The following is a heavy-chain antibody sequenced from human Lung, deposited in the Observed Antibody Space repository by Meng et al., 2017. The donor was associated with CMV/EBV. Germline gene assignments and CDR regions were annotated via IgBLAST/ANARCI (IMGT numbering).Heavy chain of an antibody. J-gene: IGHJ4*02. D-gene: IGHD3-16*01. CDR3: ARVEGGITSGDY. V-gene: IGHV1-18*01. CDR1: GYTFTNHG. CDR2: ISAYNGNT. Sequence: AQVVQCVVVVKKPAASVKVSCMASGYTFTNHGITWVRQAPEQGRKWMGWISAYNGNTNYTQTLKGRLTMTTDTSKSTAYMELRSLRSDDTAVNYCARVEGGITSGDYWGQGTLVTVSS.